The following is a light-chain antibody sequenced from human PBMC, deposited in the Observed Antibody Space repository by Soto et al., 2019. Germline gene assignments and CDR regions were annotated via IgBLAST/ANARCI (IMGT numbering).Light chain of an antibody. J-gene: IGKJ3*01. CDR2: GVS. Sequence: EIVLTQSPGTLSLSPGERATLSCRASQSVSDNYLGWYQQKPGQAPRLLIYGVSTRATGIPDRFSGSGSGTDFTLTITRLEPEDFAVYYCQQYGSSPFTFGPGTKVDIK. CDR1: QSVSDNY. V-gene: IGKV3-20*01. CDR3: QQYGSSPFT.